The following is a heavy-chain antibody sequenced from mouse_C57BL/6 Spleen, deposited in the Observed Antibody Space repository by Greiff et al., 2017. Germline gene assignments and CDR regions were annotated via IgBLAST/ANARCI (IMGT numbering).Heavy chain of an antibody. D-gene: IGHD2-4*01. Sequence: EVKLEESGGGLVKPGGSLKLSCAASGFTFSDYGMHWVRQSPEKGLEWVAYISSGSSTIYYADTVKGRFTISRDNAKNTLFLQMTSLRSEDTAMYYCARRRLGGYFDVWGTGTTVTVSS. CDR1: GFTFSDYG. V-gene: IGHV5-17*01. CDR3: ARRRLGGYFDV. J-gene: IGHJ1*03. CDR2: ISSGSSTI.